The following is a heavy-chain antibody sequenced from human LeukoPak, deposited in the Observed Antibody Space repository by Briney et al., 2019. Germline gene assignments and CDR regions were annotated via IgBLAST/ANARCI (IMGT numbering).Heavy chain of an antibody. Sequence: SVKVSCKASGYTFTSCDINWVRQATGQGLEWMGWMNPNSGNTGYGQRFQGRITMARDISIGTAYMELSNLTSEDTAIYYCTRGSSGRRDNWGQGTLVTVSA. CDR3: TRGSSGRRDN. V-gene: IGHV1-8*01. D-gene: IGHD6-19*01. J-gene: IGHJ4*02. CDR2: MNPNSGNT. CDR1: GYTFTSCD.